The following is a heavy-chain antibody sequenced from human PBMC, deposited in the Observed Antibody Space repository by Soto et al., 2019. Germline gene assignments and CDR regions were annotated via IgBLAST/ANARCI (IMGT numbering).Heavy chain of an antibody. J-gene: IGHJ4*02. D-gene: IGHD1-26*01. Sequence: LETLSLTCTVSGGSVSSGNDYWSWNRQPPGKGLEWIGYIFHTGTTNYNPSLKSRVTISLDTSMNQFSLKLSSVTPADTAVYYCTRAPVSGSYCFDFWGQGTPVTVSS. CDR1: GGSVSSGNDY. CDR2: IFHTGTT. CDR3: TRAPVSGSYCFDF. V-gene: IGHV4-61*01.